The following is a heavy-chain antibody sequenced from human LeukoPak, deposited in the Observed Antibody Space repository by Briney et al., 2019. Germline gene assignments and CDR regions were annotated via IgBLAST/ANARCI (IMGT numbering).Heavy chain of an antibody. CDR3: AGAVNYDSRGYYRGYYMDV. Sequence: SETLSLTCAVYGGSFSGYYWSWIRQPPGKGLEWIGEINHSGSTNYNPSLKSRVTISVDTSKNQFSLKLSSVTAADTAVYYCAGAVNYDSRGYYRGYYMDVWGKGTTVTVSS. CDR1: GGSFSGYY. D-gene: IGHD3-22*01. CDR2: INHSGST. V-gene: IGHV4-34*01. J-gene: IGHJ6*03.